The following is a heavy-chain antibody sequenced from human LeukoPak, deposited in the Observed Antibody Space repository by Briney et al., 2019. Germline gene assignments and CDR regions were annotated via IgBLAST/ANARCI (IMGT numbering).Heavy chain of an antibody. CDR1: GFTFSSYA. V-gene: IGHV3-23*01. J-gene: IGHJ3*02. D-gene: IGHD3-22*01. CDR3: ASPMIVVVLGAFDI. Sequence: PGGSLRLSCAASGFTFSSYAMSWVRQAPGKGLEWVSAISGSGGSTYYADSVKGRFTISRDNFKNTLYLQMNSLRAEDTAVYYCASPMIVVVLGAFDIWGQGTMVTVSS. CDR2: ISGSGGST.